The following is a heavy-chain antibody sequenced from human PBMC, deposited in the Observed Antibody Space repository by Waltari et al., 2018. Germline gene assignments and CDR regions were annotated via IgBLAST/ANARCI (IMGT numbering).Heavy chain of an antibody. CDR1: GYSFPSYW. J-gene: IGHJ6*02. V-gene: IGHV5-51*01. CDR3: ASGSVTTSRYGMDV. Sequence: EVQLVQSGAEVKRPGEALQRSCKGSGYSFPSYWIGWVRQMPGKGLEWMGIIDPGDSDTRYSPSFQGQVTISADKSISTAYLQWSSLMASDTAMYYCASGSVTTSRYGMDVWGQGTTVTVSS. D-gene: IGHD4-4*01. CDR2: IDPGDSDT.